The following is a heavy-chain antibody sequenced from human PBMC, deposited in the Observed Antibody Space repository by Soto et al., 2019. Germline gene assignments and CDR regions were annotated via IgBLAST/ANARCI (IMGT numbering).Heavy chain of an antibody. V-gene: IGHV3-30*03. CDR2: ISYDGNNK. J-gene: IGHJ4*02. CDR1: GFTFSIYA. D-gene: IGHD2-15*01. CDR3: ARDRYCSGGSCYILDY. Sequence: PGGSLRLSCAASGFTFSIYAIHWVRQAPGKRLEWVAVISYDGNNKYYTDSVKGRFTISRDNSKNTLYLQMNSLRAEDTAVYYCARDRYCSGGSCYILDYWGQGTLVTVSS.